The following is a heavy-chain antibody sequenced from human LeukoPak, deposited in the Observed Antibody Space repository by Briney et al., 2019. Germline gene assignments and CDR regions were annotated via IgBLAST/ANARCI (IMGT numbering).Heavy chain of an antibody. CDR3: ARHENIIIVPTAHAFDY. D-gene: IGHD2/OR15-2a*01. CDR1: GGSISNSNYY. CDR2: IYYSGDT. J-gene: IGHJ4*02. Sequence: SETLSLTCTVSGGSISNSNYYWGWIRPPPGKGLEWIGTIYYSGDTYYNPSLESRAPISVDTSKNRFSLKLNSVTAADTAVYFCARHENIIIVPTAHAFDYWGQGTLVTVSS. V-gene: IGHV4-39*01.